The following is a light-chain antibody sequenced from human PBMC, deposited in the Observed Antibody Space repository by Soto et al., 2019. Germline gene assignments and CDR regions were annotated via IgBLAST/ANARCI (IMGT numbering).Light chain of an antibody. CDR2: AAS. Sequence: DIQMTQSPSSLSASVGDRVTITCRASQGISNYLAWYQQKPGKVPKLLIYAASTLQSGVPSRFSGSGSGTDFALSISSLRPEDVATYYCQKYNSAPLTFGQGTRLEIK. CDR3: QKYNSAPLT. V-gene: IGKV1-27*01. CDR1: QGISNY. J-gene: IGKJ5*01.